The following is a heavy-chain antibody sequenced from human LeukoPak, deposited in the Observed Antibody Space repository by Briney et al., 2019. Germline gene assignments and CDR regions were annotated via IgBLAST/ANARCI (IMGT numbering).Heavy chain of an antibody. V-gene: IGHV4-4*07. CDR2: IYTSGST. Sequence: SETLSLTCTVSGGSISSYYWSWIRQPAGKGLEWIGRIYTSGSTNYNPSLKSRVTISVDTSKNQFSLKLSSVTAADTAVYYCARDGLIAMAGTPSYYYYYYMDVWGKGTTVTVSS. CDR1: GGSISSYY. CDR3: ARDGLIAMAGTPSYYYYYYMDV. J-gene: IGHJ6*03. D-gene: IGHD6-19*01.